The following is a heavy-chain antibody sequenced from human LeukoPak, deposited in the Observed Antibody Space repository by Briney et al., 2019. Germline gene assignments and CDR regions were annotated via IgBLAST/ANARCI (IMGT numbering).Heavy chain of an antibody. D-gene: IGHD5-18*01. Sequence: PSETLSLTCAVSGYSISSGYYWGWIRQPPGKGLDWIGSLSHSGSTYYNPSLRSRVTISIDTSKNQFSLRLNSVTATDTAVYYCARVGGYSYGNYYFNYWGQGTLVTVSS. CDR3: ARVGGYSYGNYYFNY. CDR1: GYSISSGYY. J-gene: IGHJ4*02. V-gene: IGHV4-38-2*01. CDR2: LSHSGST.